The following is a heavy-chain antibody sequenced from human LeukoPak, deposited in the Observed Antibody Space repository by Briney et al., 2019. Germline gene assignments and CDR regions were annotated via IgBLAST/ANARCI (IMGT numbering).Heavy chain of an antibody. Sequence: GGSLRLSCAASGFTFSSYSMNWVRQAPGKGLEWVSSISSSSSYIYYADSVKGRFTISRDNAKNSLYLQMNSLRAEDTAVYYCARRLGYCSSTSCYPPRYFDYWGQGTLVTVSS. D-gene: IGHD2-2*01. CDR3: ARRLGYCSSTSCYPPRYFDY. CDR1: GFTFSSYS. J-gene: IGHJ4*02. CDR2: ISSSSSYI. V-gene: IGHV3-21*01.